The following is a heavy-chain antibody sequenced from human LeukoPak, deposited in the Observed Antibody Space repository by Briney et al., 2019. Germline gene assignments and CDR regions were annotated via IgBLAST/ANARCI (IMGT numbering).Heavy chain of an antibody. CDR2: ISRTGTTI. Sequence: GGSLRVSCVASGFSFNFYTVKWVRQAPGKGLGWVSYISRTGTTIYYADSVTGRFTISRDNAKNSLYLQMNSLRSEDTGLYFCARDLGSGDHGLLVWGQGTLLTVSS. J-gene: IGHJ4*02. V-gene: IGHV3-48*01. D-gene: IGHD2-21*02. CDR3: ARDLGSGDHGLLV. CDR1: GFSFNFYT.